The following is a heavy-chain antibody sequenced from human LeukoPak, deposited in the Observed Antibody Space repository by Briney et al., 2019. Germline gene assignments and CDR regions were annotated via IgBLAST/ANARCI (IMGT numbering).Heavy chain of an antibody. CDR3: ARNSYYDFWSGYYSYGMDV. D-gene: IGHD3-3*01. Sequence: ASETLFLTCTVSGGSISSYYWSWIRQPPGKGLEWIGYIYYSGSTNYNPSLKSRVTISVDTSKNQFSLKLSSVTAADTAVYYCARNSYYDFWSGYYSYGMDVWGQGTTVTVSS. V-gene: IGHV4-59*08. CDR2: IYYSGST. CDR1: GGSISSYY. J-gene: IGHJ6*02.